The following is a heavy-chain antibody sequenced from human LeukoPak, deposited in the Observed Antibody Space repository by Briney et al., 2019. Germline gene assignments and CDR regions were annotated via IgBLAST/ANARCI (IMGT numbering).Heavy chain of an antibody. CDR2: IYYSGST. D-gene: IGHD6-6*01. Sequence: SETLSLTCTVSGGSISNYYWSWIRQPPGKGLEWIGYIYYSGSTNYNPSLKSRVTMSVDTSKNQFSLKLSSVTAADTAVYYCASREYSSSSYYYMDVWGKGTTVTVSS. J-gene: IGHJ6*03. CDR3: ASREYSSSSYYYMDV. CDR1: GGSISNYY. V-gene: IGHV4-59*01.